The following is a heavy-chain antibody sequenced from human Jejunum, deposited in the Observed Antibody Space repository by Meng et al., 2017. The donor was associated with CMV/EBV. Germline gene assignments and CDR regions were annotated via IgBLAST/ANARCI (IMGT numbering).Heavy chain of an antibody. J-gene: IGHJ5*02. D-gene: IGHD2/OR15-2a*01. Sequence: QVQLVQSGXEWKKPGXSVKVSCKASGYTFSTYTINWVRQAHGRGLEWMGWISTNTGTPTYTQGFTGRFVFSLDTSVSTAYLQISSLKAEDTAVYYCARGGNFDPWGQGTLVTVSS. CDR1: GYTFSTYT. CDR3: ARGGNFDP. CDR2: ISTNTGTP. V-gene: IGHV7-4-1*02.